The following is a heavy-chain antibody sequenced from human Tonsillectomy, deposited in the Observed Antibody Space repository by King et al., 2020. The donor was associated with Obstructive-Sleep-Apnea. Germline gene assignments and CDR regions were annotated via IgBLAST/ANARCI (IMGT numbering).Heavy chain of an antibody. CDR2: IFSNDEK. Sequence: TLKESGPVLVKPPETLTLTCTVSGFSLSNARMGVSWIRQPPGKALEWLAHIFSNDEKSYSTSLKSRLTISKDTSKSQVVLTMTNMDPVDTATYYCARILEGGQGENWFDPWGQGTLVTVSS. CDR3: ARILEGGQGENWFDP. D-gene: IGHD3-10*01. J-gene: IGHJ5*02. CDR1: GFSLSNARMG. V-gene: IGHV2-26*01.